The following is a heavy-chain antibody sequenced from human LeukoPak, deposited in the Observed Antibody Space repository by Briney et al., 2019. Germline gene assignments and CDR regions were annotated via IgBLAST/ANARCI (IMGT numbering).Heavy chain of an antibody. V-gene: IGHV3-20*04. Sequence: GGSLRLSCAASGFTFSSYWMSWVRQAPGKGLEWVSGITWNSDIKAYADAVKGRFTVSRDNAKNSLYLQMNSLRSDDTALYYCARAPISGSYSQYFYMDVWGKGTTVTISS. J-gene: IGHJ6*03. CDR1: GFTFSSYW. CDR2: ITWNSDIK. CDR3: ARAPISGSYSQYFYMDV. D-gene: IGHD3-10*01.